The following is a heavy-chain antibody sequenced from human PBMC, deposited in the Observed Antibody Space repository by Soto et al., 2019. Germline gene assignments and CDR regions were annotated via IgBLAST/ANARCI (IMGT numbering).Heavy chain of an antibody. CDR1: GGPIRSYS. CDR2: IAYTGIT. CDR3: AREGFSGYEALDY. J-gene: IGHJ4*02. Sequence: QVHLQESGPGLLKPSETLSLTCSVSGGPIRSYSLSWVRQAPGKGLEWIAYIAYTGITGYNPSLRSRVTISGDTSQNVFSLKMTSVTAADTAVYYGAREGFSGYEALDYWGQGILVTVSS. D-gene: IGHD5-12*01. V-gene: IGHV4-59*01.